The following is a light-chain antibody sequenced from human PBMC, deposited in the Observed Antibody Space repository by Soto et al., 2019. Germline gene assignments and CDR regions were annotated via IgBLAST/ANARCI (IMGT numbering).Light chain of an antibody. J-gene: IGKJ4*01. CDR3: QQSGSSPLT. CDR1: QSVSSSY. V-gene: IGKV3-20*01. Sequence: EIVLTQSPGTLSLSPGERATLSCRASQSVSSSYLAWYQQKPGQAPRLLIYGASSRATGIPDRFSGSGSGTDFTLTISRLEPEDFAVYYSQQSGSSPLTLGGGPK. CDR2: GAS.